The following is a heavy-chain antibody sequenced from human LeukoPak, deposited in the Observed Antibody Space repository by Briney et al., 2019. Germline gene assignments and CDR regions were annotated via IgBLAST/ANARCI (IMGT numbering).Heavy chain of an antibody. CDR1: GGTFSSYA. V-gene: IGHV1-69*13. D-gene: IGHD5-18*01. CDR3: ATKRGYSYGSPH. J-gene: IGHJ4*02. Sequence: ASVKVSCKASGGTFSSYAISWVRQAPGQGLEWMGGIIPIFGTANYAQKFQGRVTITADESTSTAYMELSSLRSEDTAVYYCATKRGYSYGSPHWGQGTLVTVSS. CDR2: IIPIFGTA.